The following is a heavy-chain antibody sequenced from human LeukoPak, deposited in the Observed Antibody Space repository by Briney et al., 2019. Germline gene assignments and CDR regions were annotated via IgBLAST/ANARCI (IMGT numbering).Heavy chain of an antibody. D-gene: IGHD6-13*01. Sequence: PSETLSLSCAVYGGSFSGYYWSWIRQPPGKGLEWIGEINHSGSTNYKPSLKSRVTISVDTSKNQFSLKLSSVTAADTAVYYCARLSGIAAVWGQGTLVTVSS. V-gene: IGHV4-34*01. CDR1: GGSFSGYY. CDR3: ARLSGIAAV. CDR2: INHSGST. J-gene: IGHJ4*02.